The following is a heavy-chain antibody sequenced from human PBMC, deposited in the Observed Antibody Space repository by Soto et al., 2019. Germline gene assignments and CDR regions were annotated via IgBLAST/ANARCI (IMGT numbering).Heavy chain of an antibody. V-gene: IGHV1-18*01. J-gene: IGHJ5*02. Sequence: QVQLVQSGAEVKKPGASVKVSCKASGYTFTSYGISWVRQAPGQGLEWMGWISANNGNTKHAQNFQGRVTMTTDTSTSTAYMELRSLRSDATAVYYCARAYSPGLFDPWGQGTLVTVSS. CDR1: GYTFTSYG. CDR2: ISANNGNT. D-gene: IGHD2-15*01. CDR3: ARAYSPGLFDP.